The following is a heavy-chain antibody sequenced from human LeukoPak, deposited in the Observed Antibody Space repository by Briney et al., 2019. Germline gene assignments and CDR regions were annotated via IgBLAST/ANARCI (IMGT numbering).Heavy chain of an antibody. J-gene: IGHJ4*02. CDR2: IKQGGSEK. D-gene: IGHD4-17*01. V-gene: IGHV3-7*01. CDR1: GFIFRNHW. CDR3: ARGPSYGDRVDYIDY. Sequence: GGSLRLSCAASGFIFRNHWMSWVRQAPGRGLEWVAHIKQGGSEKHYVDSPEGRFTLSRDDAKNSLYLQMNRLRVDDSAVYYCARGPSYGDRVDYIDYWGQGTLVTVSS.